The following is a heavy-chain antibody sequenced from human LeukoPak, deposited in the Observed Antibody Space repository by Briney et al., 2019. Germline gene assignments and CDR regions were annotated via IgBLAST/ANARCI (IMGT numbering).Heavy chain of an antibody. J-gene: IGHJ5*02. CDR3: ARGAWDCSSTSCYVNWFDP. D-gene: IGHD2-2*01. CDR2: INHSGST. CDR1: GGSFSDYY. V-gene: IGHV4-34*01. Sequence: SETLSLTCAVYGGSFSDYYWSWIRQPPGKGLEWIGEINHSGSTNYNPSLKSRVTISVDTSKNQISLKLSSVTAADTAGYYCARGAWDCSSTSCYVNWFDPWGQGTLVTVSS.